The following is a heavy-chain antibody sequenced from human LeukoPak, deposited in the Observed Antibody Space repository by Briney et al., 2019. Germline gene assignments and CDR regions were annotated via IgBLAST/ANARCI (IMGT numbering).Heavy chain of an antibody. CDR2: ISYDGSNK. Sequence: GRSLRLSCAASGFTFSSYAMHWVRQAPGKGLEWVAVISYDGSNKYYAGSVKGRFTISRDNSKNTLYLQMNSLRAEDTAVYYCARTGLTYLTTVTTWFDYWGQGTLVTVSS. CDR3: ARTGLTYLTTVTTWFDY. J-gene: IGHJ4*02. D-gene: IGHD4-17*01. CDR1: GFTFSSYA. V-gene: IGHV3-30*04.